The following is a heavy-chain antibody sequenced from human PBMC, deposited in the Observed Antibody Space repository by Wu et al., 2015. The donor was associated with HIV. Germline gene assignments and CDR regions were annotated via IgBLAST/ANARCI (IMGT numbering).Heavy chain of an antibody. Sequence: QVQLVQSGAEVKKPGASVKVSCRASGHTFTGYYIHWVRQAPGQGLEWMGWINPNSGGTNYAQNLQGRVTMTSDTSISTAYMELSRLNSDDAAIYFCAIRVPITYFWSRMDVWGKGTTVTVSS. J-gene: IGHJ6*03. V-gene: IGHV1-2*02. D-gene: IGHD3-3*01. CDR2: INPNSGGT. CDR1: GHTFTGYY. CDR3: AIRVPITYFWSRMDV.